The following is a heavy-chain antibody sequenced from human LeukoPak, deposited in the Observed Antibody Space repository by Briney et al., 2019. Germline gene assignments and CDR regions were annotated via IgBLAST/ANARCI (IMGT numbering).Heavy chain of an antibody. Sequence: GGSLRLSCAASGFTFSSYAMHWVRQAPGKGLEWVAVISYDGSNKYYADSVKGRFTISRDNSKNTLYLQMNSLRAEDTALYYCAKDDSSGSSYYFHGMDVWGQGTTVTVSS. CDR1: GFTFSSYA. D-gene: IGHD3-22*01. CDR3: AKDDSSGSSYYFHGMDV. V-gene: IGHV3-30-3*01. J-gene: IGHJ6*02. CDR2: ISYDGSNK.